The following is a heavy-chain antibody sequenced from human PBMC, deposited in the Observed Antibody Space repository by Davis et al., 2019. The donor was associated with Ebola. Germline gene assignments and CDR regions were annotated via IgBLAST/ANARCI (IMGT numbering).Heavy chain of an antibody. Sequence: PGGSLRLSCTVSGGSISSHYWSWIRQPPGKGLEWIGYIYYSGSTNYNPSLKSRVTISVDTSNNQFSLKLSSVTAADTAVYYCARDRFSSSWYYNYYGMDVWGQGTTVTVSS. CDR1: GGSISSHY. J-gene: IGHJ6*02. CDR3: ARDRFSSSWYYNYYGMDV. CDR2: IYYSGST. D-gene: IGHD6-13*01. V-gene: IGHV4-59*11.